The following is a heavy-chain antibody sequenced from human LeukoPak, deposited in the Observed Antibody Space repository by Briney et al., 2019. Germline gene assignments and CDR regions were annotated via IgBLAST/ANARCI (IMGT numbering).Heavy chain of an antibody. CDR3: ATGGAPDCSVGACYSLDS. CDR1: GGSITTGTYS. V-gene: IGHV4-61*02. J-gene: IGHJ4*02. Sequence: SQTLFLTCTVSGGSITTGTYSLPWIRQSAGKRLEWIGLIYPSGGTNYNPSLTSRLTISIDASKNQFSLKLVSVTAADTAVYYCATGGAPDCSVGACYSLDSWGQGTLVTVSS. D-gene: IGHD2-15*01. CDR2: IYPSGGT.